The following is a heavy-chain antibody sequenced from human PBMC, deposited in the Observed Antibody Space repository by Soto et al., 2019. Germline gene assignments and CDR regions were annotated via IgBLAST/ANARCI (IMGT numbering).Heavy chain of an antibody. V-gene: IGHV4-39*07. CDR1: GGSISSSSYY. Sequence: SETLSLTCTVSGGSISSSSYYWGWIRQPPGKGLEWIGSIYYSGSTYYNPSLKSRVTISVDTSKNQFSLKLSSVTAADTAVYYCVFTVTTVDYWGQGTLVTVSS. D-gene: IGHD4-17*01. CDR2: IYYSGST. J-gene: IGHJ4*02. CDR3: VFTVTTVDY.